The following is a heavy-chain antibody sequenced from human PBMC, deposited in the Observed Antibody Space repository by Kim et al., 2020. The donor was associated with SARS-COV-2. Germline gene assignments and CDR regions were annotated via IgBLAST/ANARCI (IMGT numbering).Heavy chain of an antibody. Sequence: SVKVSCKASGGTFSSYAINWERQAPGQGLEWMGRIIPILGITNYAQKFQGRVTITADKSTSTAYMELSSLRSEDTAVYYCARASFFYDSSGYHFDYWGQ. CDR2: IIPILGIT. V-gene: IGHV1-69*04. J-gene: IGHJ4*02. CDR3: ARASFFYDSSGYHFDY. CDR1: GGTFSSYA. D-gene: IGHD3-22*01.